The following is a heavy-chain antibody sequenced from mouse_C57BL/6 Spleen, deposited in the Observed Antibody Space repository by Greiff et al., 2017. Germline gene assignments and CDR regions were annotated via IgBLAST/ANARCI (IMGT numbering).Heavy chain of an antibody. V-gene: IGHV5-17*01. CDR1: GFTFSDYG. Sequence: EVKLMESGGGLVKPGGSLKLSCAASGFTFSDYGMHWVRQAPEKGLEWVAYISSGSSTIYYADTVKGRFTISRDNAKNTLFLQMTSLRSEDTAMYYCARLGTGKYFDVWGTGTTVTVSS. CDR2: ISSGSSTI. CDR3: ARLGTGKYFDV. D-gene: IGHD2-14*01. J-gene: IGHJ1*03.